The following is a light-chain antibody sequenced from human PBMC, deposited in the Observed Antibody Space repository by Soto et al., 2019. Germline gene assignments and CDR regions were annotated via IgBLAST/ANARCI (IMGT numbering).Light chain of an antibody. CDR1: QSISSH. J-gene: IGKJ5*01. V-gene: IGKV1-39*01. Sequence: DIRMTQSPSSLSASVGYTVTITGRASQSISSHLNWYQQKKGKAPNLXMYTASNLQSGVPSRFSGSLYGTDFNLTISSLQTEDFATYYCQQSYSTPISFGQGTRLEIK. CDR3: QQSYSTPIS. CDR2: TAS.